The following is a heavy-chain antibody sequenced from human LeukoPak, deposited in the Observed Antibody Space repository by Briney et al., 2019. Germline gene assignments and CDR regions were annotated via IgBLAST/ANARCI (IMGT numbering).Heavy chain of an antibody. CDR1: GYTFINYA. V-gene: IGHV1-3*01. CDR3: ARGQSVGGSIMVWGDIGSWFDP. CDR2: INAGNGNT. Sequence: ASVKVSCKASGYTFINYAINWGRQAPGQRPEWVGWINAGNGNTKYPQKFQGRVTITRDTSASTAYMELTSLTSEDTAVYYCARGQSVGGSIMVWGDIGSWFDPWGQGTLVTVSS. J-gene: IGHJ5*02. D-gene: IGHD3-10*01.